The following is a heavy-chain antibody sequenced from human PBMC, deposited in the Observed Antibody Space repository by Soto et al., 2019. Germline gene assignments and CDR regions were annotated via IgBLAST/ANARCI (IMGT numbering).Heavy chain of an antibody. D-gene: IGHD3-3*01. J-gene: IGHJ6*02. CDR3: AKEAIFGVVIAPLYGMDV. V-gene: IGHV3-23*01. Sequence: PGESRRRSWAASGFTFSRYAMSWGRQAPGKGLEWVSTISGSGGSTYYADSVKGRFTISRDNSKNTLYLQMNSLRAEDTAVYYCAKEAIFGVVIAPLYGMDVWGQGTTVTV. CDR2: ISGSGGST. CDR1: GFTFSRYA.